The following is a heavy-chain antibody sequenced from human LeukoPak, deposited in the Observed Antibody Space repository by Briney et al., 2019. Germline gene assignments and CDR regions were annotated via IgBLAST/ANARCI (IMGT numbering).Heavy chain of an antibody. V-gene: IGHV1-18*04. CDR1: GYTFTSYG. CDR2: ISAYNGNT. D-gene: IGHD6-19*01. Sequence: GAPVKVSCKASGYTFTSYGISWVRQAPGQGLEWMGWISAYNGNTNYAQKLQGRVTMTTDTSTSTAYMELRSPRSDDTAVYYCARDFRLGGWYDYWGQGTLVTVSS. CDR3: ARDFRLGGWYDY. J-gene: IGHJ4*02.